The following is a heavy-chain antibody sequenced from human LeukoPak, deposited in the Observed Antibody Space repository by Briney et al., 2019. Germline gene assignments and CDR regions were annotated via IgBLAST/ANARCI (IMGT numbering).Heavy chain of an antibody. CDR1: GGSFSGYY. D-gene: IGHD3-10*01. Sequence: PPETLSLTCAVYGGSFSGYYWSWIRQPPGKGLEWIGEINHSGSTNYNPSLKSRVTISVDTSKNQFSLKLSSVTAADTAVYYCARGQLLWFGELFAFDYWGQGTLVTVSS. CDR3: ARGQLLWFGELFAFDY. J-gene: IGHJ4*02. V-gene: IGHV4-34*01. CDR2: INHSGST.